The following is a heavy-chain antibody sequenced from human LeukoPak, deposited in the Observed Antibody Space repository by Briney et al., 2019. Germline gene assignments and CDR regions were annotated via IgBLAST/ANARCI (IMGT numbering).Heavy chain of an antibody. V-gene: IGHV3-74*01. CDR2: INGDGTIT. D-gene: IGHD6-13*01. Sequence: GGSLRLSCAASGFTFSSYWMHWVRQAPGKGLVWVSHINGDGTITNYADSVKGRFTISRDNAKNTLYLQMNSLRAEDTSVYYCARSAPLAASSPGTWGQETLVTVSS. CDR1: GFTFSSYW. J-gene: IGHJ5*02. CDR3: ARSAPLAASSPGT.